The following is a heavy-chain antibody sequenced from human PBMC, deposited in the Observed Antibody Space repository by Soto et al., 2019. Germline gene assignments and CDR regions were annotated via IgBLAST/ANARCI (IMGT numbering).Heavy chain of an antibody. CDR2: ISSNSAYI. J-gene: IGHJ5*02. Sequence: GGSLRLSCAASGFTFRSFTMNWVRQAPGKGLEWVSTISSNSAYIYCTDALRGRFTISRDNAKNSLHLQMNSLRAEDTAVYYCTRDASRDSSARGWFDPWGPGTLVTVSS. D-gene: IGHD6-13*01. V-gene: IGHV3-21*01. CDR1: GFTFRSFT. CDR3: TRDASRDSSARGWFDP.